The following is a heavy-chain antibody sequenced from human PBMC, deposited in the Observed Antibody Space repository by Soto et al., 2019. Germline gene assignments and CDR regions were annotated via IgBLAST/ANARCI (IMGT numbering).Heavy chain of an antibody. Sequence: SVKVSCKASGGTFSSYAISWVRQAPGQGLEWMGGIIPIFGTANYAQKFQGRVTITADESTSTAYMELSSLRSEDTAVYYCARDKGQLPPVGGMDVWGQGTTVTVSS. J-gene: IGHJ6*02. V-gene: IGHV1-69*13. D-gene: IGHD2-2*01. CDR2: IIPIFGTA. CDR3: ARDKGQLPPVGGMDV. CDR1: GGTFSSYA.